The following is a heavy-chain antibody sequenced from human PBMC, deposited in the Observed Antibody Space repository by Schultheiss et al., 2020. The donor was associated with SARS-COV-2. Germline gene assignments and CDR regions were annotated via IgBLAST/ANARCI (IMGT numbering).Heavy chain of an antibody. D-gene: IGHD7-27*01. CDR2: INPSGGST. Sequence: ASVKVSCKASGYTFTSYYMHWVRQAPGQGLEWMGIINPSGGSTSYAQKFQGRVTMTRDTSISTAYMELSRLRSDDTAVYYCARMGILEYWGQGTLVTVSS. V-gene: IGHV1-46*01. CDR1: GYTFTSYY. J-gene: IGHJ4*02. CDR3: ARMGILEY.